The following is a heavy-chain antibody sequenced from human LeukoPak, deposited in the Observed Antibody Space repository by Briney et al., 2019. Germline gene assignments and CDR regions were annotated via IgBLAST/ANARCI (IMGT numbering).Heavy chain of an antibody. CDR1: GFTFDDYA. V-gene: IGHV3-9*01. J-gene: IGHJ4*02. CDR3: ARVLWNGDYPRFDY. CDR2: INWNSGSI. Sequence: GGSLRLSCAASGFTFDDYAMHWVRQAPGKGLEWVSGINWNSGSIGYADSVKGRFTISRDNSKNTLYLQMNSLRAEDTAVYYCARVLWNGDYPRFDYWGQGTLVTVSS. D-gene: IGHD4-17*01.